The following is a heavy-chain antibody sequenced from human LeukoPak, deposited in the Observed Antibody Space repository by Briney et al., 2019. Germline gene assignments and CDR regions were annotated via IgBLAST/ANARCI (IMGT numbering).Heavy chain of an antibody. J-gene: IGHJ4*02. V-gene: IGHV1-8*01. CDR2: MNPNSGNT. CDR1: GYSFTSYD. Sequence: ASVKVSCMASGYSFTSYDLSWVRQATGQGLGWMGWMNPNSGNTGYAQKFQGRVTMTRDTSISTAYMELTSLTSEDTAIYFCARGIAVAGTGYWGQGALVTVSS. CDR3: ARGIAVAGTGY. D-gene: IGHD6-19*01.